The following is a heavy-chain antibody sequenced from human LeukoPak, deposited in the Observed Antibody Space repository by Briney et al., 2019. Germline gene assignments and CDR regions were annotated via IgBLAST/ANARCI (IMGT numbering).Heavy chain of an antibody. V-gene: IGHV3-49*04. Sequence: GGSLRLSCPTSGFTFSDYAVSWVRQAPGKGLEWIGFIRNKANGGTTEYAASVKGRFTISRDDSKTIAHLQMSSLKTEDTAVYYCSRFYSSGWASGAFDIWGQGTMVTVSS. CDR1: GFTFSDYA. D-gene: IGHD3-22*01. CDR3: SRFYSSGWASGAFDI. CDR2: IRNKANGGTT. J-gene: IGHJ3*02.